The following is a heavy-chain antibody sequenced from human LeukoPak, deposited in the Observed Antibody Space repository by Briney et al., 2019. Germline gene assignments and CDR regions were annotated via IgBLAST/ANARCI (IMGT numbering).Heavy chain of an antibody. Sequence: GGSLRFSCAASGFTFSSYEMNWVRQAPGKGLEWVSYISSSGSTMYYADSVRGRFTIFRDNAKDSVYLQMNSLRAEDSATYYCVREGFYFFDFWGQGTLVTVSS. CDR3: VREGFYFFDF. V-gene: IGHV3-48*03. J-gene: IGHJ4*01. CDR2: ISSSGSTM. CDR1: GFTFSSYE.